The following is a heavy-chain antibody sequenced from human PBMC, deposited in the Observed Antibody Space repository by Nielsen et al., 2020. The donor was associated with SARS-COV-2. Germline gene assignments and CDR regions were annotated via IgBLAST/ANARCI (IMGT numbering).Heavy chain of an antibody. D-gene: IGHD5-24*01. CDR2: IIPSGGST. J-gene: IGHJ5*01. CDR1: GYTFTSYY. V-gene: IGHV1-46*01. Sequence: ASVKVSCKASGYTFTSYYMHWVRQAPGQGLEWMGIIIPSGGSTKYAQKFQGRVTMTRDTSTGTVYMELSSLRSEDTAVYYCTRGPSVATISAFEFDSWGQGTLVTVSS. CDR3: TRGPSVATISAFEFDS.